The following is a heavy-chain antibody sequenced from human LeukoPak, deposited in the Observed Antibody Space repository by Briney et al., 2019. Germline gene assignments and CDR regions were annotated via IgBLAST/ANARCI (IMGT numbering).Heavy chain of an antibody. D-gene: IGHD2-8*01. CDR1: GFTFSSYA. V-gene: IGHV3-23*01. J-gene: IGHJ4*02. Sequence: PGGSLRPSCAASGFTFSSYAMSWVRQAPGKGLEWVSGISGSGGDTYYADSVKGRFTISRDNSKNTLYLQMNSLRAEDTAVYYCAKDRSCTNNICHGDFDYWGQGTLVTVSS. CDR3: AKDRSCTNNICHGDFDY. CDR2: ISGSGGDT.